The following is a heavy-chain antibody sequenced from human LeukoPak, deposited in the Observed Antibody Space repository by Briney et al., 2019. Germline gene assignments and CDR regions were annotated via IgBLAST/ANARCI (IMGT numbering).Heavy chain of an antibody. J-gene: IGHJ3*02. CDR3: AGYRASEFDI. V-gene: IGHV4-61*08. CDR1: GGSISSGGYY. Sequence: SETLSLTCTVSGGSISSGGYYWSWIRQHPGKGLEWIGYIYYSGSTNYNPSLKSRVTISVDTSKNQFSLKLSSVTAADTAVYYCAGYRASEFDIWGQGTMVTVSS. CDR2: IYYSGST. D-gene: IGHD2-2*01.